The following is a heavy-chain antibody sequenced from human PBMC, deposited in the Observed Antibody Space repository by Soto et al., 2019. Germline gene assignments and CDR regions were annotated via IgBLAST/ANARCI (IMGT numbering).Heavy chain of an antibody. Sequence: EVQLVESGGGLVQPGGSLRLSCAASGFTFSDHYMDWVRQAPGKGLEWVGRSKNKADSYTTEYAASVKGRFTISRDGSQNSLFLQIIRLKTEDTAVYSCIVWSSVNDFGAAWGQGILVTVSS. V-gene: IGHV3-72*01. CDR3: IVWSSVNDFGAA. CDR1: GFTFSDHY. J-gene: IGHJ4*02. D-gene: IGHD3-16*01. CDR2: SKNKADSYTT.